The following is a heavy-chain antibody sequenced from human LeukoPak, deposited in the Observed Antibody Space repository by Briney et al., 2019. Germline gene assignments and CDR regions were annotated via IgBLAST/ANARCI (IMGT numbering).Heavy chain of an antibody. CDR3: ARGTNYFDY. J-gene: IGHJ4*02. D-gene: IGHD3/OR15-3a*01. CDR2: IKQDGSEK. CDR1: GFNFSSYW. Sequence: GSLRLSCAAAGFNFSSYWMSWVRQAPGKGLEWVANIKQDGSEKYYVDSVKGRFTISRDNAKNSLYLQTNSLRAEDTAVYYCARGTNYFDYWGQGTLVTVSS. V-gene: IGHV3-7*05.